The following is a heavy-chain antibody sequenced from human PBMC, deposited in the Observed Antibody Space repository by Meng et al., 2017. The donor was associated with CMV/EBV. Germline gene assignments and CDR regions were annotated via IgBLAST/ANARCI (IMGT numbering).Heavy chain of an antibody. CDR2: IKQDGTEK. J-gene: IGHJ4*02. D-gene: IGHD2-8*01. V-gene: IGHV3-7*01. CDR1: GFTFDDYG. Sequence: GGSLRLSCAASGFTFDDYGMSWVRQAPGKALEWVANIKQDGTEKYYVPSVKGRFIISRDNAKSSLYLQMNDLRVEDTAVYYCATTTNGCFDNWGQGALVTVSS. CDR3: ATTTNGCFDN.